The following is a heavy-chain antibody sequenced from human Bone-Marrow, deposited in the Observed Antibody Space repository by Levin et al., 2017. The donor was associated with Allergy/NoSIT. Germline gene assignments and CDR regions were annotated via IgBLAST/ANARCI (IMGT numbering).Heavy chain of an antibody. D-gene: IGHD2-8*02. J-gene: IGHJ4*02. V-gene: IGHV1-2*06. CDR3: ARESGYCTGGVCSYGTFDY. CDR2: INPNSGGT. Sequence: AASVKVSCKASGYTFTGYYMHWVRQAPGQGLEWMGRINPNSGGTNYAQKFQGRVTMTRDTSISTAYMELSRLRSDDTAVYYCARESGYCTGGVCSYGTFDYWGQGTLVTVSS. CDR1: GYTFTGYY.